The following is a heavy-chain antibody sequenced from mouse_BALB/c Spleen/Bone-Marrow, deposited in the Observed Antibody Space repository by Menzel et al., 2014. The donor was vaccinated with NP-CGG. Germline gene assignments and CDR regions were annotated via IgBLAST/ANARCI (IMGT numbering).Heavy chain of an antibody. Sequence: VQLKQSGPELVKPGASVKVSCKTSGYAFTSYNMYWVKQSHGKSLEWIGHIDPYNGGTSYNQKFKDKATLTVDKSSSTAYMHLNSLTSEDSAVYYCAREEYGNGFAYWGQGTLVTVSA. V-gene: IGHV1S135*01. CDR3: AREEYGNGFAY. CDR1: GYAFTSYN. D-gene: IGHD2-10*02. J-gene: IGHJ3*01. CDR2: IDPYNGGT.